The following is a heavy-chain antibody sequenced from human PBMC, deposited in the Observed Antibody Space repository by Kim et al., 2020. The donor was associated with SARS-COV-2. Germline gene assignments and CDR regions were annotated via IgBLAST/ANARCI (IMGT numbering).Heavy chain of an antibody. D-gene: IGHD3-16*01. V-gene: IGHV3-66*01. CDR1: GLIVSGNY. CDR3: WGFYFINWFDP. J-gene: IGHJ5*02. Sequence: GGSLRLSCAASGLIVSGNYMSWVRQAPGKGLEWVSVIYSDGSTSYIDSVKGRFTISRDNSKNTPHLQMNSLRAEDTAVYYCWGFYFINWFDPWGEGTLV. CDR2: IYSDGST.